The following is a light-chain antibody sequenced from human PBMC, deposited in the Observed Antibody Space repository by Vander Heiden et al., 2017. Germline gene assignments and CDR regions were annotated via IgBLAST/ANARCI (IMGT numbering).Light chain of an antibody. V-gene: IGKV4-1*01. CDR2: WAS. J-gene: IGKJ5*01. CDR3: QQSYSAPPT. Sequence: DIVLTQSPDSLAVSLGEGATINCKSSQSLLYSPNSKNYLAWYQQKPGQPPKLLIYWASTREFGVPDRFSGSGSGTDFTLTISSLRAEDVAVYYCQQSYSAPPTFGQGTRLEIK. CDR1: QSLLYSPNSKNY.